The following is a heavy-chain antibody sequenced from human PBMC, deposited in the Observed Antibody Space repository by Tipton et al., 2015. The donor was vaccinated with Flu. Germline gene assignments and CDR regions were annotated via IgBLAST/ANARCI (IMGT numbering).Heavy chain of an antibody. Sequence: TLSLTCSVSGDSMTSSRYYWGWIRQPPGKGLVWIGSIFHSGSTYYNPSLKSRVTISVDTSKNQFSLKLISVTAADTAVYYCARVSPGVESWFDPWGQGTLVTVSS. J-gene: IGHJ5*02. CDR2: IFHSGST. CDR3: ARVSPGVESWFDP. CDR1: GDSMTSSRYY. V-gene: IGHV4-39*07. D-gene: IGHD3-3*01.